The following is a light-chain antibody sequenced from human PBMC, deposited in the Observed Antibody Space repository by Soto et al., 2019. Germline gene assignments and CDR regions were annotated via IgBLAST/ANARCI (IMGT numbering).Light chain of an antibody. Sequence: EMVLTQSPGTLSLSAGEAATLSCRASQTVNSDYLAWYQQKPGQAPRLLIYGASNRATGIPDRLSGSGSGTEFTLTISRMQPEDSAVYYCQQYGSPGTFGQGTQVDIK. J-gene: IGKJ1*01. CDR3: QQYGSPGT. CDR1: QTVNSDY. V-gene: IGKV3-20*01. CDR2: GAS.